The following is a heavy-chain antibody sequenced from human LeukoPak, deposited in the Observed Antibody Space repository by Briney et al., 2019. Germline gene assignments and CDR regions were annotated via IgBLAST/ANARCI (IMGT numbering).Heavy chain of an antibody. CDR2: ITDTSSTI. D-gene: IGHD1-26*01. V-gene: IGHV3-48*02. Sequence: GGSLGLSCAASGFTFSSYSMNWVCQAPGKGLEWVSYITDTSSTIYYADSVKGRFTISRDNAKNSLYLQMNNLRDEDTAVYYCARPRGSYNLFDYWGQGTLVTVSS. J-gene: IGHJ4*02. CDR3: ARPRGSYNLFDY. CDR1: GFTFSSYS.